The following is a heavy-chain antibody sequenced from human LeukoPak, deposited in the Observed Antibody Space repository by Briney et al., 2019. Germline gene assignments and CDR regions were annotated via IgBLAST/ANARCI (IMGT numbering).Heavy chain of an antibody. J-gene: IGHJ3*01. V-gene: IGHV3-20*04. CDR3: ARDFFPRIVVVPAAVFDV. CDR1: GFTFDDYG. CDR2: INWNIGST. Sequence: PGGSLRLSCAASGFTFDDYGMSWVRQAPGKGLEWVSGINWNIGSTGYADSVKGRFTISRDNAKNSLYLQMNSLRAEDTALYYCARDFFPRIVVVPAAVFDVWGLGTIVTVSS. D-gene: IGHD2-2*01.